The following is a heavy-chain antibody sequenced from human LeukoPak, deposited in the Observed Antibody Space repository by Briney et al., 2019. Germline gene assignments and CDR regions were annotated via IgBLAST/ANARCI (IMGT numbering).Heavy chain of an antibody. Sequence: SQTLSLTCAISGDSVSSNSAAWNWIRQSPSRGLEWLGRTYYRSKWYNDYAVSVKSRITINPDTSKNQFSLQLNSVTPEDTAVYYCARGVRGGWLRYYYYYYYMDVWGKGTTVTVSS. D-gene: IGHD5-12*01. J-gene: IGHJ6*03. CDR2: TYYRSKWYN. V-gene: IGHV6-1*01. CDR3: ARGVRGGWLRYYYYYYYMDV. CDR1: GDSVSSNSAA.